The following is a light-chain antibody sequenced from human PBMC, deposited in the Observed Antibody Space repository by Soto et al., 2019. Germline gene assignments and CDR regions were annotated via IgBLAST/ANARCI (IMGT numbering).Light chain of an antibody. Sequence: QSVLTQPASVSGSPGQSITISCTGTSSDVGSYNFVSWYQQHPGKAPKLMIYEASKRPSGVSNRFSGSKSGNTASLTISGLQAEDEADYYCSSYTSSSTLYVFGTGTKVTVL. CDR3: SSYTSSSTLYV. CDR1: SSDVGSYNF. CDR2: EAS. V-gene: IGLV2-14*02. J-gene: IGLJ1*01.